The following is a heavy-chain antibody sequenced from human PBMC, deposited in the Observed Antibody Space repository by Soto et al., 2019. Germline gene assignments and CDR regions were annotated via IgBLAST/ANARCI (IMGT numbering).Heavy chain of an antibody. Sequence: QVQLVESGGGVVQPGRSLRLSCAASGFTFSSYGMHWVRQAPGKGLEWVAVISYDGSNKYYADSVKGRFTISRDNSKNTLYLQMNSLRAEDTAVYYCAVSTVYYYGMDVWGQGTTVTVSS. CDR2: ISYDGSNK. CDR3: AVSTVYYYGMDV. CDR1: GFTFSSYG. J-gene: IGHJ6*02. V-gene: IGHV3-30*03. D-gene: IGHD4-17*01.